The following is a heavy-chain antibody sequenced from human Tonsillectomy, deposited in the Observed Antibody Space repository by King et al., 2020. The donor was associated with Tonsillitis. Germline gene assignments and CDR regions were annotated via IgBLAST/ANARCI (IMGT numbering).Heavy chain of an antibody. V-gene: IGHV4-34*01. J-gene: IGHJ4*02. CDR3: ARLQAPYYDILTGYYLVNYFDY. Sequence: VQLQQWGAGLLKPSETLSLTCAVYGGSFSGYYWSWIRQPPGKGLEWIGEINHSGSTNYNPSLKSRVTISVDTSKNQFSLKLSSVTAAEPAVYYCARLQAPYYDILTGYYLVNYFDYWGQGTLVTVSS. CDR2: INHSGST. CDR1: GGSFSGYY. D-gene: IGHD3-9*01.